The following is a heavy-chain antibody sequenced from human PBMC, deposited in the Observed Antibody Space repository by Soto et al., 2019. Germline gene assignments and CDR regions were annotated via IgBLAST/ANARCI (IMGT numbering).Heavy chain of an antibody. V-gene: IGHV3-23*01. CDR2: ISGSGIST. J-gene: IGHJ6*02. CDR1: GFTCSTYP. D-gene: IGHD4-4*01. CDR3: AKPPVITASYYYYDMDV. Sequence: LRLSCAASGFTCSTYPMSWVRQAQGKGLEWVSGISGSGISTYYADSVKGRFTISRDNSKNTVFLQMNSLRAEDAAVYYCAKPPVITASYYYYDMDVWGQGTTVTVSS.